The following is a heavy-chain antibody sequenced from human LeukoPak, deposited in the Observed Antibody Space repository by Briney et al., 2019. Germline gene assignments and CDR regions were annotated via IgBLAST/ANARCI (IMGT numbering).Heavy chain of an antibody. D-gene: IGHD6-13*01. V-gene: IGHV1-69*01. CDR2: IIPIFGTA. CDR1: GGTFSSYA. J-gene: IGHJ6*03. Sequence: GSSVKVSCKASGGTFSSYAISWVRQAPGQGLEWMGGIIPIFGTANYAQKFLGRVTITADESTSTAYMELSSLRSEDTAVYYCASSNGGYSSSWYYYYYYMDVWGKGTTVTISS. CDR3: ASSNGGYSSSWYYYYYYMDV.